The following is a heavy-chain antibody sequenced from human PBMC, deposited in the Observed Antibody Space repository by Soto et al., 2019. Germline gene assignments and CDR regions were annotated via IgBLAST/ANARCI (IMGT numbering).Heavy chain of an antibody. J-gene: IGHJ5*02. V-gene: IGHV1-69*13. CDR3: ARDICSGGSCYSRDWFDP. CDR2: IIPIFGTA. Sequence: APVKVSCKASGGTFSSYAISWVRQAPGQRLEWMGGIIPIFGTANYAQKFQGRVTITADESTSTAYMELSSLRSEDTAVYYCARDICSGGSCYSRDWFDPWGQGTLVTVSS. CDR1: GGTFSSYA. D-gene: IGHD2-15*01.